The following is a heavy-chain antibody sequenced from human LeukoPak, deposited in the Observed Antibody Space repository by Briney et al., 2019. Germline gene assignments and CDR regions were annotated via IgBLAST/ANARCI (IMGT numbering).Heavy chain of an antibody. V-gene: IGHV3-21*01. CDR3: VGNYYDSSGLDY. D-gene: IGHD3-22*01. J-gene: IGHJ4*02. CDR2: ISSSGAYI. Sequence: PGGSLRLSCAVSGFTFSSYAMNWVRQAPGKGLECVSSISSSGAYIYYADSVKGRFTISRDNAKKSLYLQMNSLRAEDTAIYYCVGNYYDSSGLDYWGQGTLVTVSS. CDR1: GFTFSSYA.